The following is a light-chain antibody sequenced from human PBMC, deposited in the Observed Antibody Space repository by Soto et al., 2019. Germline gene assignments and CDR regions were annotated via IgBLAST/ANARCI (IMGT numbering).Light chain of an antibody. CDR3: AAWDDGLNGCV. V-gene: IGLV1-44*01. Sequence: QSVLTQPPSASGTPGQRVTISCSGSSSNIGRNTVTWYQQVPGTAPNLLISNNHRRPSGVPDRFSASKSGTSASLAISGLRSEDETDYYCAAWDDGLNGCVFGGGTKLTVL. J-gene: IGLJ3*02. CDR2: NNH. CDR1: SSNIGRNT.